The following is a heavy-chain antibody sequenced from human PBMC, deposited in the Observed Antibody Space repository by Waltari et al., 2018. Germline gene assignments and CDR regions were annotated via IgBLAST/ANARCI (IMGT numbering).Heavy chain of an antibody. V-gene: IGHV1-18*01. J-gene: IGHJ4*02. CDR2: ISAHNGNT. D-gene: IGHD3-10*01. CDR3: ARHYGSGWGPEDY. Sequence: QVQLVQSGPEVKKPGASVKVSCKTSGYTFTKHGITWARQAPGQGLEWLGWISAHNGNTDSEPKLQGRVTMTTDTSTNTAFLDLRNLRSDDTAVYYCARHYGSGWGPEDYWGQGTLVTVSS. CDR1: GYTFTKHG.